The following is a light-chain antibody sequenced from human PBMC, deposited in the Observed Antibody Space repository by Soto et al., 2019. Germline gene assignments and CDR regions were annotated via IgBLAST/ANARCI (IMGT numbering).Light chain of an antibody. Sequence: EIVLTQFPGTLSLSPGERATLSCRASQSVSSSYLAWYQQKPGQAPRVLIFDASSRATGAPDRFSGSGSGTDFTLTISRLEPEDFAVYYFQQYGSSPLTFGGGTRVEIK. J-gene: IGKJ4*01. CDR2: DAS. CDR1: QSVSSSY. V-gene: IGKV3-20*01. CDR3: QQYGSSPLT.